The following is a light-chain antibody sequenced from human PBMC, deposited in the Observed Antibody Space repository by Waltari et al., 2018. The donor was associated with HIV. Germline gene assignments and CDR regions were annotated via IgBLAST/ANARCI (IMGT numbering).Light chain of an antibody. CDR1: SSNLGRNP. V-gene: IGLV1-44*01. Sequence: QSVLTQPPSVSGTPGQKVTISCSGGSSNLGRNPVNWYQQLPGPAPKLLIYSNNQRSSGVPDRFSGSKSGTSASLAISGLQSDDETDYYCAVRDDRLNGVLFGGGTRLTVL. CDR2: SNN. CDR3: AVRDDRLNGVL. J-gene: IGLJ2*01.